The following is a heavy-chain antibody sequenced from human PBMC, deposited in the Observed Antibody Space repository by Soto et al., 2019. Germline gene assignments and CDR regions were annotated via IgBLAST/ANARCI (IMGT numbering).Heavy chain of an antibody. CDR2: VSYYNGNT. V-gene: IGHV1-18*01. J-gene: IGHJ4*02. CDR1: EDIFNNFG. CDR3: ARDLTRFCSGGSCPFSM. Sequence: QAQLVQSGAEVKKPGASVKVACTASEDIFNNFGITWVRQAPGQGLEWLGWVSYYNGNTNYAHRLQGRVFMTTDTATSTAYLELRSLTFNDTDVYYCARDLTRFCSGGSCPFSMWGQGTQVIVSS. D-gene: IGHD2-15*01.